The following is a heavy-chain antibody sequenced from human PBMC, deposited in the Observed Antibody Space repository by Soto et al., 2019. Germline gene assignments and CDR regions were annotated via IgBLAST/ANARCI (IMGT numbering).Heavy chain of an antibody. J-gene: IGHJ6*02. Sequence: SETLSLTCTVSGGSISSYYWSWIRQPAGKGLEWIGRIYTSGSTNYNPSLKSRVTMSVDTSKNQFSLKLSSVTAADTAVYYCAREDRHGSGTGRGYYYYYDGMDVWGQGNTVT. CDR1: GGSISSYY. CDR2: IYTSGST. CDR3: AREDRHGSGTGRGYYYYYDGMDV. D-gene: IGHD3-10*01. V-gene: IGHV4-4*07.